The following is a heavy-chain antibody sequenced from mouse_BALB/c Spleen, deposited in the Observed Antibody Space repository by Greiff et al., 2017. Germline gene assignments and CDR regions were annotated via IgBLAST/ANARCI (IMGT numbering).Heavy chain of an antibody. V-gene: IGHV1S22*01. CDR1: GYTFTSYW. D-gene: IGHD1-1*01. Sequence: LQQPGSELVRPGASVKLSCKASGYTFTSYWMHWVKQRPGQGLEWIGNIYPGSGSTNYDEKFKSKGTLTVDTSSSTAYMHLSSLTSEDSAVYYCMLLPTGLDYWGQGTLVTVSA. CDR3: MLLPTGLDY. J-gene: IGHJ3*01. CDR2: IYPGSGST.